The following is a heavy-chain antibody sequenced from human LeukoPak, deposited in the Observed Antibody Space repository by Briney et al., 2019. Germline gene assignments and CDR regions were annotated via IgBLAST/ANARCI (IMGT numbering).Heavy chain of an antibody. D-gene: IGHD6-13*01. CDR2: ISYDGSNK. Sequence: PGGSLRLSCAASGFTFSSYGMHWVRQAPGKGLEWVAVISYDGSNKYYADSVKGRFTISRDNSKNTLYLQINSLRAEDTAVYYCAKEHSSSWSFDYWGQGTLVTVSS. J-gene: IGHJ4*02. V-gene: IGHV3-30*18. CDR3: AKEHSSSWSFDY. CDR1: GFTFSSYG.